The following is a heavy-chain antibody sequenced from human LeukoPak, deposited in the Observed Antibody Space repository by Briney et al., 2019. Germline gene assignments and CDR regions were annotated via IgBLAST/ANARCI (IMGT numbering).Heavy chain of an antibody. CDR2: ITNNGGKT. D-gene: IGHD3-9*01. Sequence: HPGGSLRLSCTASGFTFGDYAMSWVRQAPGKGLEFVSAITNNGGKTYYADSVKGRFPISRDNYKNTVYLQLSSLRAEDTAVYYCVIVRGYFDSSGSDYWGQGTLVTVSS. CDR3: VIVRGYFDSSGSDY. CDR1: GFTFGDYA. V-gene: IGHV3-64D*06. J-gene: IGHJ4*02.